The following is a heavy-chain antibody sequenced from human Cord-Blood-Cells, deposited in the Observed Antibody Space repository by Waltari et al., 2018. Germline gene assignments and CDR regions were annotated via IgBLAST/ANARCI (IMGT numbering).Heavy chain of an antibody. D-gene: IGHD2-2*02. Sequence: YMSWIRQPPGKGLEWIGYIYYSGSTNYNPSLKSRVTISVDTSKNQFSLKLSSVTAADTAVYYCARDSGFRTYCSSTSCYTVAGHYYYYYYMDVWGKGTTVTVSS. CDR1: Y. V-gene: IGHV4-59*01. CDR3: ARDSGFRTYCSSTSCYTVAGHYYYYYYMDV. CDR2: IYYSGST. J-gene: IGHJ6*03.